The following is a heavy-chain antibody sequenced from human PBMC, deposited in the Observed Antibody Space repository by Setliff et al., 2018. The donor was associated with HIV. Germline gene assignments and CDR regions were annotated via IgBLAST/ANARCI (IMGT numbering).Heavy chain of an antibody. CDR2: IRSKAYGGTT. V-gene: IGHV3-49*04. D-gene: IGHD1-26*01. J-gene: IGHJ4*02. CDR3: TRDQYSGSYFDY. Sequence: GGSLRLSCVASGITFSSYAMSWVRQAPGKGLEWVGFIRSKAYGGTTEYAASVKGRFTISRDDSKSIAYLQMNSLKTEDTAVYYCTRDQYSGSYFDYWGQGTLVTVSS. CDR1: GITFSSYA.